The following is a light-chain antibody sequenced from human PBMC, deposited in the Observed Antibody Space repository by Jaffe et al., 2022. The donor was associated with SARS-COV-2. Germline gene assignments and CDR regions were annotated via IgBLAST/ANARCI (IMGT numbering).Light chain of an antibody. CDR2: DAS. CDR3: QQYNNWPRT. Sequence: EIVMTQSPATLSVSPGERASLFCRASQSVSSNLAWFQQKPGQAPRLLIYDASTRATGIPARFSGSESGTEFTLTISSLQSEDFAVYYCQQYNNWPRTFGQGTKLEIK. CDR1: QSVSSN. V-gene: IGKV3-15*01. J-gene: IGKJ2*01.